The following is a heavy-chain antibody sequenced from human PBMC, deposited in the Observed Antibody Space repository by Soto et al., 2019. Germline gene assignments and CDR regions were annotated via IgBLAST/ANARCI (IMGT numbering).Heavy chain of an antibody. CDR1: GGSISSYY. CDR2: IYYSGST. Sequence: QVQLQESGPGLVKPSETLSLTCTVSGGSISSYYWTWIRQSPGKGLAWIGYIYYSGSTNYNPSPERRVTISVDTSKNQVSLRVSSVTAADTAVYYCARVISDAVWSASSFYYMDVWGKGTTVTVSS. CDR3: ARVISDAVWSASSFYYMDV. D-gene: IGHD3-3*01. V-gene: IGHV4-59*01. J-gene: IGHJ6*03.